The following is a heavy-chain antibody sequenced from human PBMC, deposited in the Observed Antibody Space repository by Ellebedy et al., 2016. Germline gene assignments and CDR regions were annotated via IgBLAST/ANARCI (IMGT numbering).Heavy chain of an antibody. J-gene: IGHJ4*02. CDR1: GDSVSSNIVA. D-gene: IGHD1-26*01. CDR2: TYYTSRWDN. V-gene: IGHV6-1*01. CDR3: ARGRGRYYSVIDY. Sequence: SQTLSLTCAISGDSVSSNIVAWNWLRQSPSRGLEWLGRTYYTSRWDNDYAASVKSRITINPDTSKNQFSLQLSSVTPEDTAVYYCARGRGRYYSVIDYWGQGTLITVSS.